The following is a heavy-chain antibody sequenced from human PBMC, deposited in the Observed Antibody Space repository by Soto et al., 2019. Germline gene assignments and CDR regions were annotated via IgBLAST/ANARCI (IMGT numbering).Heavy chain of an antibody. CDR2: IYHSGST. Sequence: PETLSLTCAVSSGSISSSNWWSWVRQPPGKGLEWIGEIYHSGSTNYNPSLKSRVTISVDKSKNQFSLKLSSVTAADTAVYYCARLHDILSHFDYWGQGTLVTVSS. D-gene: IGHD3-9*01. CDR3: ARLHDILSHFDY. V-gene: IGHV4-4*03. J-gene: IGHJ4*02. CDR1: SGSISSSNW.